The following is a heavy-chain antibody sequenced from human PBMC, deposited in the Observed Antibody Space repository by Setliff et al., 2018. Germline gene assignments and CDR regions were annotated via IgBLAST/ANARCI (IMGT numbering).Heavy chain of an antibody. J-gene: IGHJ4*02. V-gene: IGHV1-18*01. Sequence: ASVKVSCKTSGYTFTNYGINWVRQAPGQGLEWMGWNSAYAQKFQGRVTMTTDTPTSTAYMELRSLRTDDTAVYYCARGPPEFVVVPAAAKFDYWGQGTLVTVSS. CDR2: NSA. D-gene: IGHD2-2*01. CDR3: ARGPPEFVVVPAAAKFDY. CDR1: GYTFTNYG.